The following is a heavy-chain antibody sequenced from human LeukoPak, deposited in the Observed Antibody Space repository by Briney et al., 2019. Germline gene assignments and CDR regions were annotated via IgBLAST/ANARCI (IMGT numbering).Heavy chain of an antibody. J-gene: IGHJ4*02. D-gene: IGHD3-22*01. CDR1: GYSFTGYY. Sequence: GASVKVSCKASGYSFTGYYMHWVRQAPGQGLEWMGWINPNTGGTNYAQKFQGRVTMTRDTSISTAYMELTWLGSDDTAVYYCGRDRGRGYNYDSGDFDFWGQGTLVTVSS. CDR2: INPNTGGT. V-gene: IGHV1-2*02. CDR3: GRDRGRGYNYDSGDFDF.